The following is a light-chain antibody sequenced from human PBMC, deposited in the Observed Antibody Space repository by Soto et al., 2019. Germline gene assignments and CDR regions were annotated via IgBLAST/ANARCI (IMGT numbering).Light chain of an antibody. V-gene: IGKV3-20*01. Sequence: IVWTPSPGTLSLSHGERATLSCRASETVSGSYLAWYQQKPGQAPRLLIYGAYNRATGIPDRFSGSGSGTDFTLTISRLEPEDFAVYYCQQYGSSRTFGQGTKVDIK. CDR3: QQYGSSRT. J-gene: IGKJ1*01. CDR1: ETVSGSY. CDR2: GAY.